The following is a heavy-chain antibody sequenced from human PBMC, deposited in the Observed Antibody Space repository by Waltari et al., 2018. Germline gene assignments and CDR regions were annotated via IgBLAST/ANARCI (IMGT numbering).Heavy chain of an antibody. CDR2: IYYSGST. V-gene: IGHV4-59*01. D-gene: IGHD3-3*01. J-gene: IGHJ6*02. CDR3: ATLPWPDLRPNTIFAYYYGMDV. Sequence: QVQLQESGPGLVKPSETLSLTCPVSGGSISSYYWSWIRQPPGKGLEWIGYIYYSGSTNYHPSLKSRVTISVDTSKNQFSLKLSSVTAADTAVYYCATLPWPDLRPNTIFAYYYGMDVWGQGTTVTVSS. CDR1: GGSISSYY.